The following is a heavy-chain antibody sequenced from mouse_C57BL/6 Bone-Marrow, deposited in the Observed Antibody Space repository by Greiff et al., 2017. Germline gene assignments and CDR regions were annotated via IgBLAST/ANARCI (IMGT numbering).Heavy chain of an antibody. D-gene: IGHD2-4*01. CDR1: GYTFTSYW. J-gene: IGHJ3*01. CDR2: IHPSGSDT. V-gene: IGHV1-74*01. Sequence: QVQLQQPGAELVKPGASVKVSCKASGYTFTSYWMHWVKQRPGQGLEWIGRIHPSGSDTNYNQKFKGKATLTVDKSSSTAYMQLSSLTSEDSAVYYCAIWDDYDVGFAYWGQGTLVTVSA. CDR3: AIWDDYDVGFAY.